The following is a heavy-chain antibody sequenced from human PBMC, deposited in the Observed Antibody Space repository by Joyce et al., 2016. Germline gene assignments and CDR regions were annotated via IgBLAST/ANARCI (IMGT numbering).Heavy chain of an antibody. CDR3: ARVPGFH. Sequence: EVQLVESGGGLIQPGGSLRLSCAASGFTVSNNYMTWVRQAPGKGLEWVSFIYSGGDTYYADSVKGRFTISRDKNTLYLQMNSLRDEDTAVYYCARVPGFHWGQEPWSPSPQ. J-gene: IGHJ4*01. CDR2: IYSGGDT. V-gene: IGHV3-53*01. CDR1: GFTVSNNY.